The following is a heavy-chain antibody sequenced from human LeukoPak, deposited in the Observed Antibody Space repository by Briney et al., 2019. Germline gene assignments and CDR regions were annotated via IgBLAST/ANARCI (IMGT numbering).Heavy chain of an antibody. V-gene: IGHV3-33*01. D-gene: IGHD3-10*01. CDR1: GFTFSSYG. CDR3: ARISSARFGESY. CDR2: IWYDGSNK. Sequence: GGSLRLSCAASGFTFSSYGMHWVRQAPGKGLEWVAVIWYDGSNKYYADSVKGRFTISRDNSKNTLYLHMNSLRAEDTAVYYCARISSARFGESYWGQGTLVTVSS. J-gene: IGHJ4*02.